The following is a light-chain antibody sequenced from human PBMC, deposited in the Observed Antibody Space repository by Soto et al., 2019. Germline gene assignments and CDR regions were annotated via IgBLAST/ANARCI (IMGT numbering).Light chain of an antibody. CDR1: QSVLYDSNNKNY. CDR3: QQYYSLPLT. V-gene: IGKV4-1*01. J-gene: IGKJ4*02. CDR2: WAS. Sequence: DIVMSQSPDSLAASLGERATINCKSSQSVLYDSNNKNYLAWYQQKPGQPPKLLIYWASMRESGVPDRFSGSGSGPDFTLTSNSLQAEDVAVYYCQQYYSLPLTFGGGTKVEIK.